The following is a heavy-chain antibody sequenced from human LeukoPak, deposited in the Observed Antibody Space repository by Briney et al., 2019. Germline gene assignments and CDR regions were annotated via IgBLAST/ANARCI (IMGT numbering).Heavy chain of an antibody. CDR3: ARGGYYYGSGILRSYYYYYGMDV. CDR1: GYTFTNYD. Sequence: ASVKVSCKASGYTFTNYDINWVRQTTGQGLEWMGWMSPNTGNTGYGQKFQGRVTMTEDTSTDTAYMELSSLRSEDTAVYYCARGGYYYGSGILRSYYYYYGMDVWGQGTTVTVSS. D-gene: IGHD3-10*01. J-gene: IGHJ6*02. V-gene: IGHV1-8*01. CDR2: MSPNTGNT.